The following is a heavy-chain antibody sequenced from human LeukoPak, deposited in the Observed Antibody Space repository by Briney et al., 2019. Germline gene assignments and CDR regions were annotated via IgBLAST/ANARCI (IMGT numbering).Heavy chain of an antibody. CDR2: INEGSNNI. CDR3: ARDDLTNGYNGNF. J-gene: IGHJ4*02. D-gene: IGHD5-24*01. V-gene: IGHV3-48*01. CDR1: GFTFRRYS. Sequence: SGGSLRLSCAAPGFTFRRYSMNWIRQAPGKGLEWISYINEGSNNIFYADSVKGRFTISRDNAKNSLHLQMNSLRVDDTAVYYCARDDLTNGYNGNFWGQGTLVTVSS.